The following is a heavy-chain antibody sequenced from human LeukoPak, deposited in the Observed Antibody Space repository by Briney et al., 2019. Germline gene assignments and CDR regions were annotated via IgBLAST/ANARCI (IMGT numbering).Heavy chain of an antibody. J-gene: IGHJ4*02. Sequence: GASVKVSCKASGYTFTDYYIHWVRQAPGQGPEWMGWINPDSGGPNYAHKFQGRVTMTRDTSISTAYMELSRLRSDDTAVYYCARVPTHFWSGYYYFDYWGQGTLVTVSS. CDR2: INPDSGGP. CDR3: ARVPTHFWSGYYYFDY. D-gene: IGHD3-3*01. CDR1: GYTFTDYY. V-gene: IGHV1-2*02.